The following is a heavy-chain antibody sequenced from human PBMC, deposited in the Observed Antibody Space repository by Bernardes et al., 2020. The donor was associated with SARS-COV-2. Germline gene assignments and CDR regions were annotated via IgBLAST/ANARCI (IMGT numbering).Heavy chain of an antibody. J-gene: IGHJ4*02. V-gene: IGHV4-34*01. CDR2: INHSGST. D-gene: IGHD2-2*01. CDR1: GGSFSGYY. CDR3: ARFCSSTSCSMRYFDY. Sequence: SETLSLTCAVYGGSFSGYYWSWIRQPPGKGLEWIGEINHSGSTNYNPSLKSRVTISVDTSKNQFSLKLSSVTAADTAVYYCARFCSSTSCSMRYFDYWGQGTLVTVSS.